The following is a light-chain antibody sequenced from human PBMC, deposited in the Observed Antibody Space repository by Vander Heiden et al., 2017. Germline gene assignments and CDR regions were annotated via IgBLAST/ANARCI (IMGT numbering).Light chain of an antibody. CDR1: QDISNY. CDR2: DAS. V-gene: IGKV1-33*01. CDR3: QQYDNLPYT. Sequence: DIQMTQSPSSLSASVGDRVTITCHASQDISNYLNWYQQKPGKAPKLLIYDASNLETEVPSRFSGSGSGTDFTFTISSLQPEDIATYYCQQYDNLPYTFGQGTKLEIK. J-gene: IGKJ2*01.